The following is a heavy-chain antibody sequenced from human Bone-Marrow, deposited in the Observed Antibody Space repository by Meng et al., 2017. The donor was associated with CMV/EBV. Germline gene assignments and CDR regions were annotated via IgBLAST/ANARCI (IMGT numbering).Heavy chain of an antibody. J-gene: IGHJ4*02. CDR3: ARERRYSHDY. CDR1: GYSISSGYY. V-gene: IGHV4-38-2*02. CDR2: IYHSGST. Sequence: SETLSLTCTVSGYSISSGYYWGWIRQPPGKGLEWIGSIYHSGSTYYNPSLKSRVNISVDRSKNQFSLKLSYVTVADTAVYYCARERRYSHDYWGQGTLVTVSS. D-gene: IGHD5-18*01.